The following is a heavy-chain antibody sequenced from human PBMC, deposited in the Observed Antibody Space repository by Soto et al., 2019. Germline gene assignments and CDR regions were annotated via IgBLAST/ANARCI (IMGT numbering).Heavy chain of an antibody. D-gene: IGHD3-3*01. Sequence: SETLSLTCTVSGGSISSYYWSWIRQHPGKGLEWIGYIYYSGSTNYNPSLKSRVTISVDTSKNQFSLKLSSVTAADTAVYYCARVRGRVTIFGVVEMSMDVWGQGTTVTVSS. V-gene: IGHV4-59*01. J-gene: IGHJ6*02. CDR3: ARVRGRVTIFGVVEMSMDV. CDR2: IYYSGST. CDR1: GGSISSYY.